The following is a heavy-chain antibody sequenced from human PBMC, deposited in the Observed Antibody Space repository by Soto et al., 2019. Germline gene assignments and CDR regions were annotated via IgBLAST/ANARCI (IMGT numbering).Heavy chain of an antibody. CDR2: MNPNSGNT. V-gene: IGHV1-8*01. J-gene: IGHJ4*02. CDR3: ARGGYYYDSSAYYRPFDY. CDR1: GYTFTSYD. Sequence: ASVKVSCKASGYTFTSYDINWVRQATGQGLEWMGWMNPNSGNTGYAQKFQGRVTMTRSTSISTAYMELSSLRSEDTAVYYCARGGYYYDSSAYYRPFDYWGQGTLVTVSS. D-gene: IGHD3-22*01.